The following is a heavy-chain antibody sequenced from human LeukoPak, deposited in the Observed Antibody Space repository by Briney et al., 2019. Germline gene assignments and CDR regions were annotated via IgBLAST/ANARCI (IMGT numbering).Heavy chain of an antibody. Sequence: ASVKVSCKASGYTFTSYAMHWVRQAPGQRLEWMGWINAGNGNTKYSQKFQGRVTITRDTSASTAYMELSSLRSEDTAVYYCAGASLTYCSSTSCYLIFQHWGQGTLVTVSS. CDR2: INAGNGNT. V-gene: IGHV1-3*01. J-gene: IGHJ1*01. D-gene: IGHD2-2*01. CDR1: GYTFTSYA. CDR3: AGASLTYCSSTSCYLIFQH.